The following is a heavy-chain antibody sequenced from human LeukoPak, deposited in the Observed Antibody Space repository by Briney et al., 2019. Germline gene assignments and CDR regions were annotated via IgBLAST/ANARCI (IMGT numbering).Heavy chain of an antibody. CDR1: GFPFSCSA. CDR3: TRHSYGHAPRSYYYYYMDV. V-gene: IGHV3-73*01. D-gene: IGHD5-18*01. Sequence: GGSLRLSCAASGFPFSCSAMHWVRPASGKGLEWVGRIRSKANSYATAYAASVKGRFTISRDDSKNTAYLQMNSLKTEDTAVYYCTRHSYGHAPRSYYYYYMDVWGKGTTVTVSS. J-gene: IGHJ6*03. CDR2: IRSKANSYAT.